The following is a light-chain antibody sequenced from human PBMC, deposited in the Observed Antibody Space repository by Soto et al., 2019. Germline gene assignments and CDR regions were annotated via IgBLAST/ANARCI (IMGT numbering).Light chain of an antibody. Sequence: EVVLTQSPGTLSLSRGERATLSCRASQSVSSSYLAWYQQKPGQAPRLLIYETSTRATGIPDRFSGSGSGAYFTLTISRLEPEDFAVYYCQLYRNSLYTFGQGTNLEIK. V-gene: IGKV3-20*01. CDR1: QSVSSSY. CDR3: QLYRNSLYT. J-gene: IGKJ2*01. CDR2: ETS.